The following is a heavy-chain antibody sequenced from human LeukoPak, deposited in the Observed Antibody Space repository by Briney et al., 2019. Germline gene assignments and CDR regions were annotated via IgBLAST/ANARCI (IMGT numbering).Heavy chain of an antibody. V-gene: IGHV3-11*01. CDR3: ASVPKYDFWSGYYYFNS. D-gene: IGHD3-3*01. CDR1: GFTFSDYF. CDR2: ISMSVSTI. J-gene: IGHJ4*02. Sequence: GGSLRLSCAASGFTFSDYFMSWIRQAPGKGLECVSYISMSVSTIYYADSVKGRFTVSRNNANNSLYLTMNSLSAQDTAVYSSASVPKYDFWSGYYYFNSWNQGTLVTVSS.